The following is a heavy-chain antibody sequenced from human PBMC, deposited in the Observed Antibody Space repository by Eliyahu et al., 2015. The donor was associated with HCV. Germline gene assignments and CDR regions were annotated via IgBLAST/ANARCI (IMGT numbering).Heavy chain of an antibody. Sequence: EVQLLXSGGGLVQPGGSLRLXCAAXXFTFNXHAMTWVRQAXGKGLDWVSVXSDRGGSTYYADSVKGRFTISRDNSKNTLYLLMNSLRAEDTAVYYCAKGLLTGNYYYYYAMDVWGQGTTVTVSS. V-gene: IGHV3-23*01. J-gene: IGHJ6*02. D-gene: IGHD3-9*01. CDR3: AKGLLTGNYYYYYAMDV. CDR2: XSDRGGST. CDR1: XFTFNXHA.